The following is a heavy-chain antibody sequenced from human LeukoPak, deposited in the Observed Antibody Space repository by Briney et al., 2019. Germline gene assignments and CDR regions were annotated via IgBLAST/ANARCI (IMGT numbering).Heavy chain of an antibody. J-gene: IGHJ5*02. CDR3: TTILWFGELLSLPP. D-gene: IGHD3-10*01. CDR1: GFTFSNAW. CDR2: IKSNTDGGTT. V-gene: IGHV3-15*01. Sequence: ESGGSLRLSCAASGFTFSNAWMSWVRQAPGKGLEWVGRIKSNTDGGTTDCAAPVKGRFTISRDDSKNTLYLQMNSLKTEDTAVYYCTTILWFGELLSLPPWGQGTLVTVSS.